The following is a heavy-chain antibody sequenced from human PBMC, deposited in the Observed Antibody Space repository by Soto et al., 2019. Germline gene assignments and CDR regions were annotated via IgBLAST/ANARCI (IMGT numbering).Heavy chain of an antibody. Sequence: PWGSLRLSCAASASIFNFDSFRMTWVRQAPGKGLEWVATIHQDGSETDYVDSVKGRFTISRDNARNSVYLQMNSLRVEDTAVYYCARAWSMLVVSLGYFYGLDVWGHGTTVNVSS. J-gene: IGHJ6*02. D-gene: IGHD2-15*01. CDR3: ARAWSMLVVSLGYFYGLDV. CDR1: ASIFNFDSFR. CDR2: IHQDGSET. V-gene: IGHV3-7*04.